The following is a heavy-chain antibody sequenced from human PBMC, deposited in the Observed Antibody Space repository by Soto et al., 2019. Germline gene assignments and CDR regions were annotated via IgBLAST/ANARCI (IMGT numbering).Heavy chain of an antibody. J-gene: IGHJ5*02. CDR2: ISGSGGST. D-gene: IGHD3-10*01. Sequence: GGSLRLSCAASGFTFSSYAMSWVRQAPGKWLEWVSAISGSGGSTYYADSVKGRFTISRDNSKNTLYLQMNSLRAEDTAVYYCAKAQGSGSPMPLGPWGQGXLVTVSS. V-gene: IGHV3-23*01. CDR3: AKAQGSGSPMPLGP. CDR1: GFTFSSYA.